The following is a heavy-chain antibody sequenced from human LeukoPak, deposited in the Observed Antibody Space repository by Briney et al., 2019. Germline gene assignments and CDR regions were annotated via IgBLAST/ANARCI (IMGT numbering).Heavy chain of an antibody. CDR1: GGSISNYY. D-gene: IGHD3-10*01. V-gene: IGHV4-59*08. CDR3: ARFGITVVRGGKYYFDY. CDR2: IYYSGAT. J-gene: IGHJ4*02. Sequence: SETLSLTCTVSGGSISNYYWSWIRQPPGKGLEWIGHIYYSGATKYTPSLKGRITISVDTSKNQFSLMLSSVTAADTAVYYCARFGITVVRGGKYYFDYWGQGTLVTVSS.